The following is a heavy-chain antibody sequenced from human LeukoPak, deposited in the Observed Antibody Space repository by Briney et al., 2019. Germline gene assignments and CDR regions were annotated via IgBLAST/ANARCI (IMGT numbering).Heavy chain of an antibody. CDR3: ARGPPSAVTGALDSKMDY. V-gene: IGHV1-18*04. CDR2: ISAYNGNT. Sequence: ASVKVSCKASGYIFTGYYMHWVRQAPGQGLEWMGWISAYNGNTNYAQKLQGRVTMTTDTSTSTAYMEVRSLRSDDTAVYYCARGPPSAVTGALDSKMDYWGQGTLVTVSS. CDR1: GYIFTGYY. J-gene: IGHJ4*02. D-gene: IGHD6-19*01.